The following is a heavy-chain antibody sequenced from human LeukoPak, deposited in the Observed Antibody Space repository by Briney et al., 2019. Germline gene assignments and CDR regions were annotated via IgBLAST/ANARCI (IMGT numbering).Heavy chain of an antibody. CDR2: ISAYNGNT. Sequence: GASVKVSCKASGYTFTSYGISWVRQAPGQGLEWMGWISAYNGNTNYAQKLQGRVTMTTDTSTSTAYMELRSLRSDDTAVYYCARLTPDSSGYYLYGNWFDPWGQGTLVTVSS. CDR1: GYTFTSYG. V-gene: IGHV1-18*01. CDR3: ARLTPDSSGYYLYGNWFDP. D-gene: IGHD3-22*01. J-gene: IGHJ5*02.